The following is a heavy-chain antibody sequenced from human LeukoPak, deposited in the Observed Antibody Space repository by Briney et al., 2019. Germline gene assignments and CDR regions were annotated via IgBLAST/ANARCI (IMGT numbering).Heavy chain of an antibody. CDR1: GFTVSSNY. CDR3: ARTDYGCNIDY. Sequence: GGSLRLSCAASGFTVSSNYMSWVRQAPGKGLECVSVIYSGGSTYYADSVKGRFTISRYNSKNTLYLQMNSLRAEDTAVYYCARTDYGCNIDYWGKGTLVTVSS. D-gene: IGHD4-23*01. V-gene: IGHV3-53*01. CDR2: IYSGGST. J-gene: IGHJ4*02.